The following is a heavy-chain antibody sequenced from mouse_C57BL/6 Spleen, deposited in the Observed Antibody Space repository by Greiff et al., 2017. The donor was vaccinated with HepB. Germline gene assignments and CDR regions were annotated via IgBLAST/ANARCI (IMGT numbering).Heavy chain of an antibody. D-gene: IGHD2-5*01. CDR3: ARLYSNRGVMDY. V-gene: IGHV5-9*01. CDR2: ISGGGGNT. CDR1: GFTFSSYT. J-gene: IGHJ4*01. Sequence: EVHLVESGGGLVKPGGSLKLSCAASGFTFSSYTMSWVRQTPEKRLEWVATISGGGGNTYYPDSVKGRFTISRDNAKNTLYLQMSSLRSEDTALYYCARLYSNRGVMDYWGQGTSVTVSS.